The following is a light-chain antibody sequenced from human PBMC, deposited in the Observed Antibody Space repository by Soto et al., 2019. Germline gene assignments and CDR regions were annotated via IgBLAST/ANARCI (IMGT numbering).Light chain of an antibody. CDR2: GAS. Sequence: EIVLTQSPGTLSLSPGERATLSCRASQSVSSSYLAWYQQKPGQAPRLLIYGASSRATGIPDRFSGSGSGTDVTLTISRLEPEDCAGYYCQQYGSSPWTFGQGTKVEIK. CDR1: QSVSSSY. V-gene: IGKV3-20*01. CDR3: QQYGSSPWT. J-gene: IGKJ1*01.